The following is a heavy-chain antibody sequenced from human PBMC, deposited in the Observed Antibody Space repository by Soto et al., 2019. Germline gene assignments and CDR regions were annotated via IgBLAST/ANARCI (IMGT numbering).Heavy chain of an antibody. CDR2: IYYSGST. D-gene: IGHD1-26*01. J-gene: IGHJ4*02. CDR1: GGSISSSSYY. Sequence: SETLSLTCTVSGGSISSSSYYWGWIRQPPGKGLEWIGSIYYSGSTYYNPSLKSRVTISVDTSKNQFSLKLSSVTAADTAVYYCAKTYSGSYSPFDCWGQGTLVTVSS. CDR3: AKTYSGSYSPFDC. V-gene: IGHV4-39*01.